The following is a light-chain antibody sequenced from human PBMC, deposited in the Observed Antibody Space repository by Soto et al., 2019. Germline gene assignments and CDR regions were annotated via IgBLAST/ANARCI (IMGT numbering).Light chain of an antibody. CDR1: QSVSSSY. V-gene: IGKV3-20*01. CDR3: QQYGSP. J-gene: IGKJ4*02. CDR2: GAS. Sequence: ESVLTQAPGTLSLSPGERDTLSCRASQSVSSSYLAWYQQKPGQAPRLLIYGASSRATGIPDRFSGSGSGTDFTLTISRLEPEDFAVYYCQQYGSPFGGGTKVDIK.